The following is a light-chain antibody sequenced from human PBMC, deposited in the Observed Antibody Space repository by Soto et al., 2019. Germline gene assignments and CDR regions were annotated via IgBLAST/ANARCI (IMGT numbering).Light chain of an antibody. CDR1: QTISSW. CDR3: QQYHTYLT. V-gene: IGKV1-5*03. Sequence: DIPMTQSPSTLSGSVGERVTISCRASQTISSWLAWYQQKPGKAPKILIYKASTLQSGVPSRFSGSGSGTEFTLTISSLQPDDSATYFCQQYHTYLTLGGGTKVDI. CDR2: KAS. J-gene: IGKJ4*01.